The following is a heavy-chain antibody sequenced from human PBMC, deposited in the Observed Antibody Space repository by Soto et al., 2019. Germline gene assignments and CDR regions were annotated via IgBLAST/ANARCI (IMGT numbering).Heavy chain of an antibody. V-gene: IGHV1-69*01. CDR2: IIHILGTA. CDR3: ARVPSIAARHFDY. J-gene: IGHJ4*02. Sequence: QVQLVQSGAEVTKPGSSVKFSCKASDGTFSSYAISWVRQAPGPGLEWMGGIIHILGTAPYAQKFQGRVTITADDSTSTAYVELSSLRSEHTAVYYWARVPSIAARHFDYCGQGTLVTVSA. D-gene: IGHD6-6*01. CDR1: DGTFSSYA.